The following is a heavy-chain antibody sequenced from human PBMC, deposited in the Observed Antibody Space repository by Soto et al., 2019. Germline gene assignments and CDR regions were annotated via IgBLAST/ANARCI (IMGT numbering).Heavy chain of an antibody. CDR1: GGSISNSIYY. Sequence: QLQLQESGPGLVKPSETLSLTCSVSGGSISNSIYYWAWIRQPPGKGLEWIGSIFYTGSTYYNPSLKSRPTLSIDTSRNQFSLKLNSVPAADTAVYYCVRVTRMATSGPQSSWHFDLWGRGTLVTVSS. CDR3: VRVTRMATSGPQSSWHFDL. J-gene: IGHJ2*01. CDR2: IFYTGST. V-gene: IGHV4-39*01. D-gene: IGHD2-8*01.